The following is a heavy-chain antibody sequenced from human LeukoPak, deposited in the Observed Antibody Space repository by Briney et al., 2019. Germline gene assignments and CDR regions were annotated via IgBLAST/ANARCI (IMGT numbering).Heavy chain of an antibody. V-gene: IGHV1-2*06. D-gene: IGHD4-17*01. J-gene: IGHJ4*02. CDR1: GYIFTAYY. Sequence: ASVKVSCKASGYIFTAYYIHWVRQAPGQGLEWVGRIHPSSGGTEYAQNFQGRVIVTRDTSITTAYMELNRLTSDDTAVYYCARNYGDLDYWGQGTLVTVSS. CDR3: ARNYGDLDY. CDR2: IHPSSGGT.